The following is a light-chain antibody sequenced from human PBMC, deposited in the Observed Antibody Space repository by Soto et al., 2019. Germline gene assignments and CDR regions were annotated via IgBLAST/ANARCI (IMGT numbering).Light chain of an antibody. J-gene: IGKJ1*01. CDR3: MQLTQFPWT. Sequence: DVVMPPPPLSSPVTLGPPASISCRSSQSLVHSAGNTYLTWLHQRPGQPPRLLLYKISNRFSGVPDRFSGSGAGTDFTLKISRVEAEDVGVYYCMQLTQFPWTFGQGTKVEI. CDR2: KIS. CDR1: QSLVHSAGNTY. V-gene: IGKV2-24*01.